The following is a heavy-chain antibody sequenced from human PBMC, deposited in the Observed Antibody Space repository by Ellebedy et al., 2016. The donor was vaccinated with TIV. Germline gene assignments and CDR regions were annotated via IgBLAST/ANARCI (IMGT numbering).Heavy chain of an antibody. CDR2: IDPSDSYT. D-gene: IGHD1-26*01. V-gene: IGHV5-10-1*01. CDR1: GYSFTSYW. J-gene: IGHJ4*02. CDR3: ARRTGVAVGATPFDY. Sequence: GESLKISCKGSGYSFTSYWIGWVRQMPGKGLEWMGRIDPSDSYTNYSPSFQGHVTISADKSISTAYLQWSSLKASDTAMYYCARRTGVAVGATPFDYWGQGTLVTVSS.